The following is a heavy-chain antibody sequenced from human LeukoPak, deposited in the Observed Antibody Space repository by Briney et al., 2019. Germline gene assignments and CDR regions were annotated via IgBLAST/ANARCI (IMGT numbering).Heavy chain of an antibody. D-gene: IGHD3-16*01. CDR1: GFRFDIYW. J-gene: IGHJ2*01. Sequence: GESLKISCQGSGFRFDIYWIGWVRQMPGKVLEWMGNIYPGDSDTRYSPSFRGQATMSADKSSGTAYLQWSSLKASDTAMYYCARRQGGQTWYFDLWGRGTMVTVSS. CDR2: IYPGDSDT. CDR3: ARRQGGQTWYFDL. V-gene: IGHV5-51*01.